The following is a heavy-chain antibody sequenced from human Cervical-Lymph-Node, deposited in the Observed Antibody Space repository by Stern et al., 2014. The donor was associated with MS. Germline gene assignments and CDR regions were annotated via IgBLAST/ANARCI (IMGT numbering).Heavy chain of an antibody. Sequence: EVQLLESGGGLVQPGGSLRLSCEASGFPVGASYMSWVRQAPGKGLEWVSRIHTVGTTHYADSVKGRFTISRANAKNALYLQMDRLTVEDTAVYYCAREIAGRRFEDWGRGTLVAVSP. CDR2: IHTVGTT. CDR1: GFPVGASY. V-gene: IGHV3-66*01. CDR3: AREIAGRRFED. J-gene: IGHJ4*02. D-gene: IGHD6-6*01.